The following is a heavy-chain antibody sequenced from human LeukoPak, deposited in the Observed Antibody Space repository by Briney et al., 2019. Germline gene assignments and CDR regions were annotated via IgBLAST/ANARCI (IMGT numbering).Heavy chain of an antibody. CDR2: INPDSGFT. V-gene: IGHV1-2*02. CDR1: EYSFTDDY. J-gene: IGHJ4*02. D-gene: IGHD1-1*01. CDR3: APTPEAYTSNWNV. Sequence: ASVKVSCKTSEYSFTDDYVQWVRQAPGQGLEWMGWINPDSGFTNYAQKFQGRVTMTRDTSISTAYMEVRRLRPDDTAVYYCAPTPEAYTSNWNVWGQGTLVTVSS.